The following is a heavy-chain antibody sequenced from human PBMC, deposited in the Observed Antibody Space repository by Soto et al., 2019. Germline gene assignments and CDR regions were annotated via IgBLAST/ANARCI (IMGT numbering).Heavy chain of an antibody. J-gene: IGHJ4*02. Sequence: KPSETLSLTCTVSGGSISSGDYYWSWIRQPPGKGLEWIGYIYYSGSTYYNPSLKSRVTISVDTSKNQFSLKLSSVTAADTAVYYCARVFKVTFLEWPLNHYFDYWGQGTLVTVSS. V-gene: IGHV4-30-4*01. D-gene: IGHD3-3*01. CDR3: ARVFKVTFLEWPLNHYFDY. CDR2: IYYSGST. CDR1: GGSISSGDYY.